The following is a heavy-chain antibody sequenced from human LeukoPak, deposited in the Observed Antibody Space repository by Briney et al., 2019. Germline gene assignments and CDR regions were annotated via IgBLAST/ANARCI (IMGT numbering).Heavy chain of an antibody. V-gene: IGHV3-21*01. D-gene: IGHD3-16*01. J-gene: IGHJ4*02. CDR1: GFTFSSYS. CDR3: ARQGGSYFDY. CDR2: ISSSSSYI. Sequence: GGSLRLPCAASGFTFSSYSMNWVRQAPGKGLEWVSSISSSSSYIYYADSVKGRFTISRDNAKNSLYLQMNSLRAEDTAVYYCARQGGSYFDYWGQGTLVTVPS.